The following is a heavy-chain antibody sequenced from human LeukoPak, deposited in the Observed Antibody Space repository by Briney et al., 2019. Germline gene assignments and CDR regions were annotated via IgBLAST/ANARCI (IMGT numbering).Heavy chain of an antibody. CDR3: APLSSPMAVAGASFDY. CDR2: IKQDGSEK. J-gene: IGHJ4*02. D-gene: IGHD6-19*01. CDR1: GFTFSSYW. V-gene: IGHV3-7*01. Sequence: GGSLRLSCAASGFTFSSYWMSWVRQAPGKGLEWVANIKQDGSEKYYVDSVKGRFTISRDNAKNSLYLQMNSLRAEDTAVYYCAPLSSPMAVAGASFDYWGQGTLVTVSS.